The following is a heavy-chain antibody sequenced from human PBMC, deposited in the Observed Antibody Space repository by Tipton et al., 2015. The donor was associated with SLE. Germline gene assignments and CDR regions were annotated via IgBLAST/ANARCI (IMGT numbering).Heavy chain of an antibody. V-gene: IGHV4-39*07. CDR1: GGSISSSSYY. CDR2: IYYSGST. D-gene: IGHD3-22*01. J-gene: IGHJ3*02. Sequence: TLSLTCTVSGGSISSSSYYWGWIRQPPGKGLEWIGSIYYSGSTNYNPSLKSRVTISVDTPKNQFSLKLSSVTAADTAVYYCARAPGYYDSSGYAFDIWGQGTMVTVSS. CDR3: ARAPGYYDSSGYAFDI.